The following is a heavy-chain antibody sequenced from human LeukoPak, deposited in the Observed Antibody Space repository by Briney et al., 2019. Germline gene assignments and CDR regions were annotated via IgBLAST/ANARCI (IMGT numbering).Heavy chain of an antibody. CDR2: INYSGNT. V-gene: IGHV4-59*08. Sequence: PSETLSLTRTVSGGSISSYHWNWIRQFPGKGLEWIGHINYSGNTVYSPSLKSRVTISVDTSKNQFSLKLSSVTAADTAVYYCARRWGYSSSPHFDYWGQGTLVTVSS. CDR3: ARRWGYSSSPHFDY. CDR1: GGSISSYH. D-gene: IGHD6-6*01. J-gene: IGHJ4*02.